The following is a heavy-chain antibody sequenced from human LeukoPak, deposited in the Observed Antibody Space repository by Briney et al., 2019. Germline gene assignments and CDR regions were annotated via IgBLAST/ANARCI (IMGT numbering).Heavy chain of an antibody. CDR2: ISGSGSST. CDR3: AKDSGYYDSSGPYY. CDR1: GFTFSSYA. D-gene: IGHD3-22*01. V-gene: IGHV3-23*01. Sequence: GGSLRLSCAASGFTFSSYAMSWVRQAPGKGLEWVSAISGSGSSTFYTDSVKGRFTISRDNSKNTLYLQMNSLRAEDTAVYYCAKDSGYYDSSGPYYWGQGTLVTVSS. J-gene: IGHJ4*02.